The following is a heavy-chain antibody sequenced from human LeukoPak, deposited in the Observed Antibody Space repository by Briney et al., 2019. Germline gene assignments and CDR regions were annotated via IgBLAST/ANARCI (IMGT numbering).Heavy chain of an antibody. V-gene: IGHV1-24*01. CDR2: FDPEDGET. D-gene: IGHD2-2*01. Sequence: AASVKVSCKASGYTFTGYYMHWVRQAPGKGLEWMGGFDPEDGETIYAQKFQGRVTMTEDTSTDTAYMELSSLRSEDTAVYYCATDLCIVVVPAATPQLGYWGQGTLVTVSS. J-gene: IGHJ4*02. CDR1: GYTFTGYY. CDR3: ATDLCIVVVPAATPQLGY.